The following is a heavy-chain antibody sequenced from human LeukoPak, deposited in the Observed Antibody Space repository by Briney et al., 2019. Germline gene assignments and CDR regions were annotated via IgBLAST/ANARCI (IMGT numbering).Heavy chain of an antibody. V-gene: IGHV3-53*04. CDR3: ARDYYDSSGYHDAFDI. D-gene: IGHD3-22*01. J-gene: IGHJ3*02. CDR2: IYSGGST. CDR1: GFTVSSNY. Sequence: GGSLRLSCAASGFTVSSNYMSWVRQAPGKGLEWVSVIYSGGSTYYADSVKGRFTISRHNSKNTLYLQMNSLRAEDTAVYYCARDYYDSSGYHDAFDIWGQGTMVTVSS.